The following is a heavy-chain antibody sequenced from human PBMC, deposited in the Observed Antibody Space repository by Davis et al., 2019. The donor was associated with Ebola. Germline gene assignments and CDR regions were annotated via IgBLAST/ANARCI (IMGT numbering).Heavy chain of an antibody. CDR2: IDSDGRTR. CDR3: VRGGTHLGDMEYYVPDY. V-gene: IGHV3-74*01. J-gene: IGHJ4*02. Sequence: PGGSLRLSCAASGFAFGDYWMHWVRQAPGKGLVWLSRIDSDGRTRDYADSVKGRFTISSDNGKSTLYLQMSSLRVDDTALYFCVRGGTHLGDMEYYVPDYWGQGALVTVSS. D-gene: IGHD3-10*02. CDR1: GFAFGDYW.